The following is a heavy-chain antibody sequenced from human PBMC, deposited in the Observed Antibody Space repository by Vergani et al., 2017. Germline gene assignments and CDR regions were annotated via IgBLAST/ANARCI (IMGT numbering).Heavy chain of an antibody. J-gene: IGHJ6*03. Sequence: QVQLQQWGAGLLKPSETLSLTCAVYGGSFSGYYWSWIRQPPGKGLEWIGEINHSGSTNYNPSLKSRVTISVDTSKNQFSLKLSSVTAADTAVYYCARGLKRISRSSIRGYYYYYMDVWGKGTTVTVSS. CDR3: ARGLKRISRSSIRGYYYYYMDV. CDR2: INHSGST. V-gene: IGHV4-34*01. D-gene: IGHD2-15*01. CDR1: GGSFSGYY.